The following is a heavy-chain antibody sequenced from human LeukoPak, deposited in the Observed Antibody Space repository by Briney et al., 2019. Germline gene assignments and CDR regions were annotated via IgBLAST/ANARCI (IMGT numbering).Heavy chain of an antibody. Sequence: GGSLRLSCAASGFTFSSYAMSWVRQAPGKGLEWVSAISGSGGSTYYADSVKGRFTISRDNSKNTLYLQMNSLRAEDTAVYYCAKGDSGPPRGFGYLDYWGQGTLVTVSS. D-gene: IGHD5-12*01. V-gene: IGHV3-23*01. CDR1: GFTFSSYA. CDR3: AKGDSGPPRGFGYLDY. CDR2: ISGSGGST. J-gene: IGHJ4*02.